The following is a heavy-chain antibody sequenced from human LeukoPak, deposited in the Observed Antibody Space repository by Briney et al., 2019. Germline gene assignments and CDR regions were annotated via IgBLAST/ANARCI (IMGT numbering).Heavy chain of an antibody. J-gene: IGHJ4*02. CDR1: GFTFSSYA. V-gene: IGHV3-23*01. CDR2: ISGSGGST. Sequence: GGSLRLSCAASGFTFSSYAMSWVRQAPGKGLEWVSAISGSGGSTYYADFVKGRFTISRDNSKNTLYLQMNSLRAEDTAVYYCAKDRGLGSTSTGGYWGQGTLVTVSS. CDR3: AKDRGLGSTSTGGY. D-gene: IGHD2-2*01.